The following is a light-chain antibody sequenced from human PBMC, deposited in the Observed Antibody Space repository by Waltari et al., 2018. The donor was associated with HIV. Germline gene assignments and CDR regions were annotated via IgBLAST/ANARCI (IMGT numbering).Light chain of an antibody. CDR1: ISNSGSTN. J-gene: IGLJ2*01. CDR2: RGN. V-gene: IGLV1-47*01. CDR3: VVWDDSLSGVV. Sequence: QSVVTQSPSASGTPGQRVTISCSRSISNSGSTNVFWYQHLPGTAPKLLIYRGNQRPSGVPDRISGSRSGTSASLAISGLRSEDEAVYYCVVWDDSLSGVVFGGGTSLTVL.